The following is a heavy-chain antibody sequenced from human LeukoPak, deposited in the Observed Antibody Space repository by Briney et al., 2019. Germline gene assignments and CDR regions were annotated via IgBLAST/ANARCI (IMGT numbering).Heavy chain of an antibody. J-gene: IGHJ6*03. D-gene: IGHD6-19*01. CDR2: INPNSGGT. CDR3: ARDSFLVAGLDMDV. V-gene: IGHV1-2*02. CDR1: GYTFTSYP. Sequence: ASVKVSCKASGYTFTSYPMHWVRQAPGQRLEWMGWINPNSGGTNYAQKFQGRVTMTRDTSISTAYMELSRLRSDDTAVYYRARDSFLVAGLDMDVWGKGTTVTVSS.